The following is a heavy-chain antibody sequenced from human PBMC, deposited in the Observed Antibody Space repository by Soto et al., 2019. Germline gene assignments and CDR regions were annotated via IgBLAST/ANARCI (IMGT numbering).Heavy chain of an antibody. CDR2: INHSGST. CDR1: GGSFSGYY. CDR3: ARAPRKRTFDY. D-gene: IGHD6-25*01. V-gene: IGHV4-34*01. Sequence: SETLSLTCAVYGGSFSGYYWSWIRQPPGKGLEWIGEINHSGSTNYNPSLKSRVTISVDTSKNQFSLKLSSVTAADTAVYYCARAPRKRTFDYWGQGTLVTVSS. J-gene: IGHJ4*02.